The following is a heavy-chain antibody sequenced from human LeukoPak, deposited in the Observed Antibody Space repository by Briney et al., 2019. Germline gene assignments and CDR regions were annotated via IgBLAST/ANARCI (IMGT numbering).Heavy chain of an antibody. D-gene: IGHD2-8*01. V-gene: IGHV1-46*01. J-gene: IGHJ4*02. CDR2: INPSGGST. CDR1: GYTFTSYY. Sequence: VASVKVSCKASGYTFTSYYMHWVRQAPGQGLEWMGIINPSGGSTSYAQKFQGRVTMTRDTSTSTVYMELSSLRSEDTAVYYCARDPSFTNGVSQGDYWGQGTLVTVS. CDR3: ARDPSFTNGVSQGDY.